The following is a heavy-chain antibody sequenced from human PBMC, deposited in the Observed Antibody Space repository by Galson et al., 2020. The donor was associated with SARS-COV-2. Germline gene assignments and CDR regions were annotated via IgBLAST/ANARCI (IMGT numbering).Heavy chain of an antibody. Sequence: SQTLSINCTDSGGSISSYYWSWIRQPPGKGLEWIGYIYYSGSTNYNPSLKSRVTISVDTSKNQFSLKLSSVTAADTAVYYCARHYYYDSSGYYSPYYYYYYMDVWGKGTTVTVSS. CDR3: ARHYYYDSSGYYSPYYYYYYMDV. J-gene: IGHJ6*03. CDR2: IYYSGST. D-gene: IGHD3-22*01. CDR1: GGSISSYY. V-gene: IGHV4-59*08.